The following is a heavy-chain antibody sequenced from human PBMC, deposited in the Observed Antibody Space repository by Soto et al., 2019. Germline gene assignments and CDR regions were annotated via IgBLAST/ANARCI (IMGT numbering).Heavy chain of an antibody. V-gene: IGHV5-10-1*01. CDR3: ARQMGTAMVANYYGMDV. CDR1: GYSFTSYW. D-gene: IGHD5-18*01. CDR2: IDPSDSYT. J-gene: IGHJ6*02. Sequence: GESLKISCKGSGYSFTSYWISWVRQMPWKGLEWMGRIDPSDSYTNYSPSFQGHVTISADKSISTAYLQWSSLKASDTAMYYCARQMGTAMVANYYGMDVWGQGPTITVSS.